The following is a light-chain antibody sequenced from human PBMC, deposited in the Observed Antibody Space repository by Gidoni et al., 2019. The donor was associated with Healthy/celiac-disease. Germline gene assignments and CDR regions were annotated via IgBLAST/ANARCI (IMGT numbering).Light chain of an antibody. J-gene: IGLJ1*01. CDR3: AAWDDSLNGLYV. V-gene: IGLV1-44*01. Sequence: QSVLTHPPPASGTPGQRVTISCSGSSSNIGSNTVNWYQQLPGTAPKLLIYSNNQRPSGVPDRFSGSKSGTSASLAISGLQSEDEADYYCAAWDDSLNGLYVFGTGTKVTVL. CDR1: SSNIGSNT. CDR2: SNN.